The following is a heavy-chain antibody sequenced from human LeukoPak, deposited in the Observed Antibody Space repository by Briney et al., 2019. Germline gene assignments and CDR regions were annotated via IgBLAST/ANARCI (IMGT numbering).Heavy chain of an antibody. CDR2: INHSGST. CDR3: AREPATRDWFDP. V-gene: IGHV4-34*01. CDR1: GGSFSGYY. J-gene: IGHJ5*02. Sequence: SETLSLTCAVYGGSFSGYYWSWIRQPPGKGLVWIGEINHSGSTNYNPSLKSRVTISVDTSKNQFSLKLSSVTAADTAVYYCAREPATRDWFDPWGQGTLVTVSS.